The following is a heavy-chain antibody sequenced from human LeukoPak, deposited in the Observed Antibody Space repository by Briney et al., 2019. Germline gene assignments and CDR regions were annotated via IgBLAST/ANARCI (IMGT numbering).Heavy chain of an antibody. V-gene: IGHV1-69*04. Sequence: SVKVSCKASGGTFSSYAISWVRQAPGQGLEWMGRIIPILGIANYAQKFQGRVTITADKSTSTAYMELSSLRSEDTAVYYCASDYDSSGYERDYWGQGTLVTVSS. CDR3: ASDYDSSGYERDY. CDR1: GGTFSSYA. J-gene: IGHJ4*02. CDR2: IIPILGIA. D-gene: IGHD3-22*01.